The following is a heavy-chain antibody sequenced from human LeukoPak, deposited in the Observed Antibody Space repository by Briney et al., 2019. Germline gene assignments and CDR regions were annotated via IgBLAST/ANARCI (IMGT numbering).Heavy chain of an antibody. CDR1: GFTFSSYG. D-gene: IGHD5-12*01. V-gene: IGHV3-74*01. CDR2: INTDGSDT. Sequence: GGSLRLSCAASGFTFSSYGMHWVRQAPGKGLVWVSGINTDGSDTRYADSVKGRFTISRDNAKNTLSLQMNSLRAEDTAVYYCATELVATIGYYFDYWGQGTLVTVSS. J-gene: IGHJ4*02. CDR3: ATELVATIGYYFDY.